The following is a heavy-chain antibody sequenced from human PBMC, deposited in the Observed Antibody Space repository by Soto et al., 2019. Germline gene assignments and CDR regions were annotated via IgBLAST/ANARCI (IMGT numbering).Heavy chain of an antibody. V-gene: IGHV4-4*02. Sequence: QVQLQESGPGLVKPSGTLSLTCAVSGGSISSSNWWSWVRQPPGKGLEWIGEIYPSGSTNYNPSLESRVTISIDKSRNQLSRKLSSVTGADTAVYYCATGITFEGVNEPDYYGMDVWGQGTTVTVSS. J-gene: IGHJ6*02. CDR2: IYPSGST. D-gene: IGHD3-16*01. CDR3: ATGITFEGVNEPDYYGMDV. CDR1: GGSISSSNW.